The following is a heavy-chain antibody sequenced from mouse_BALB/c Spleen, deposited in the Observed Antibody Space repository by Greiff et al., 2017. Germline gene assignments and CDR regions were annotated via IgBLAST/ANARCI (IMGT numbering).Heavy chain of an antibody. CDR1: GYTFTSYV. V-gene: IGHV1-14*01. D-gene: IGHD2-2*01. CDR3: AAPRWLRDYYAMDY. CDR2: INPYNDGT. J-gene: IGHJ4*01. Sequence: EVQLQQSGPELVKPGASVKMSCKASGYTFTSYVMHWVKQKPGQGLEWIGYINPYNDGTKYNEKFKGKATLTSDKSSSTAYMELSSLTSEDSAVYYCAAPRWLRDYYAMDYWGQGTSVTVSS.